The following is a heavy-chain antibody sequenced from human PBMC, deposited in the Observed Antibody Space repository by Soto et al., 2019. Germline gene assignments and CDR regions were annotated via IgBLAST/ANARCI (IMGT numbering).Heavy chain of an antibody. CDR2: IYSGGYT. CDR1: GFTVSNNY. J-gene: IGHJ4*02. CDR3: GPHAGGGGY. V-gene: IGHV3-53*01. D-gene: IGHD3-10*01. Sequence: EVQLVESGGGLIQPGGSLRLSCAVSGFTVSNNYMSWVRQAPGKGLEGVSVIYSGGYTAYGDSVKGRFTISRDNSKNTLYLQMTRLGATGAALYSCGPHAGGGGYWGQGTLVTVSS.